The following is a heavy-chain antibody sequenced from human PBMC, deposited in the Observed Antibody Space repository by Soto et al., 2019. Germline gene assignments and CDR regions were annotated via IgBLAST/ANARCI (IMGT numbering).Heavy chain of an antibody. J-gene: IGHJ5*02. V-gene: IGHV1-69*06. Sequence: QVQLVQSGAEVKKPGSSVKVSCKVSGGSFSSYAISWVRQAPGQGLEWMGGIIPMSGGTTYAQKFQDRVTISADRPTTKVYMELSSLRSEDTAVYYCALDSSGSVEWFDPWGQGTLVTVSS. CDR2: IIPMSGGT. D-gene: IGHD3-22*01. CDR3: ALDSSGSVEWFDP. CDR1: GGSFSSYA.